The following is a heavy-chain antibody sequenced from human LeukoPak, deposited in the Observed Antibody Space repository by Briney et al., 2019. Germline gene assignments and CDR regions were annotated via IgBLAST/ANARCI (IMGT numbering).Heavy chain of an antibody. CDR3: AIGRDIEVAGPGGYFDH. J-gene: IGHJ4*02. CDR1: GFSFNDYH. D-gene: IGHD6-19*01. CDR2: ISPGGADI. Sequence: GGSLRLSCAASGFSFNDYHMNWIRQAPGKGLEWISYISPGGADIYFADSVEGRFTLSRDNAKKSLSLEMSTLTAEDTAVYYCAIGRDIEVAGPGGYFDHWGQGTLVTVSS. V-gene: IGHV3-11*01.